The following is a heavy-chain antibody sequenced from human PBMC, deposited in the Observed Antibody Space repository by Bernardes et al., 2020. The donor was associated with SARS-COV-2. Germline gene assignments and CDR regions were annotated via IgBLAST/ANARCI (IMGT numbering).Heavy chain of an antibody. J-gene: IGHJ5*02. Sequence: SETLSLTCTVSGGSISSYYWSWFRQPAGKGLEWIGRIYSSGSTSYNPSLKSRVTMSVDTSNNYFSLKVSSVTAADTAVYYCARGHSTWFDPWGQGTLVTVSS. V-gene: IGHV4-4*07. CDR1: GGSISSYY. CDR3: ARGHSTWFDP. CDR2: IYSSGST. D-gene: IGHD3-3*02.